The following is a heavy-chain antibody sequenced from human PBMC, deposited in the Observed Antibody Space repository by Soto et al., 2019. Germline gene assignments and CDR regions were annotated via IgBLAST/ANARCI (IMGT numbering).Heavy chain of an antibody. J-gene: IGHJ5*02. CDR1: GFHFRSYS. Sequence: PGGSLILSCAASGFHFRSYSMLWVRQAPGKGLEWVALIWYDGSKKYYADSVKGRFTISRDNSKNTLDLQMNDLRAEDTAVYYCARDRANWFDPWGQGTLVTVSS. CDR3: ARDRANWFDP. CDR2: IWYDGSKK. V-gene: IGHV3-33*01.